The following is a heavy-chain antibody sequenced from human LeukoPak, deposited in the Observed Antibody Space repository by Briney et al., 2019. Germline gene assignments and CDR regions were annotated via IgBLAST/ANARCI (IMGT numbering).Heavy chain of an antibody. Sequence: ASVKVSCKVSGYTLTELSMHWVRQAPGKGLGWMGGFDPEDGETIYAQKFQGRVTMTEDTSTDTAYMELSSLRSEDTAVYYCATGAIRGIAARLPFDYWGQGTLVTVSS. CDR3: ATGAIRGIAARLPFDY. D-gene: IGHD6-6*01. CDR2: FDPEDGET. CDR1: GYTLTELS. J-gene: IGHJ4*02. V-gene: IGHV1-24*01.